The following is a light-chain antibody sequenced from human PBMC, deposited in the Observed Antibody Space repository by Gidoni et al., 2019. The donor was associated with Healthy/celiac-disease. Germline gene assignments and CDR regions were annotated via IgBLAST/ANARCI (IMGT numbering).Light chain of an antibody. Sequence: AIRMTQSPSSFSSSTGDRVTITCRASQGISSYLAWYQQKPGKAPKLLIYAASTLQSGVPSRFSGSGSGTDFTLTISCLQSEDFATYYCQQYYSCLRTFGQGTKVEIK. V-gene: IGKV1-8*01. CDR1: QGISSY. J-gene: IGKJ1*01. CDR3: QQYYSCLRT. CDR2: AAS.